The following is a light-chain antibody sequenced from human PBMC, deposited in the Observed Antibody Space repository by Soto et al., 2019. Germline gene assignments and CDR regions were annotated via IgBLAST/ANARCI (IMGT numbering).Light chain of an antibody. V-gene: IGKV1-5*01. CDR3: QQYNTYST. J-gene: IGKJ5*01. CDR1: QSISRW. Sequence: DIQMTQSPYTLSASVGDRVTIPCRASQSISRWLAWYQQKPGKAPKALIYDASTLRSGVPSRFSGCGAGTEFTLTISTLQPDDFATYYYQQYNTYSTFGQGTRLEI. CDR2: DAS.